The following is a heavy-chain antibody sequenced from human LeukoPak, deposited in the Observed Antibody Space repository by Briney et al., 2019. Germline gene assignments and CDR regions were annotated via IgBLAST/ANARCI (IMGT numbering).Heavy chain of an antibody. J-gene: IGHJ4*02. CDR3: AREWWLRLIDY. D-gene: IGHD5-12*01. CDR1: GFTFNNYW. CDR2: IRYDGSEK. V-gene: IGHV3-7*01. Sequence: GGSLRLSCEASGFTFNNYWMSWVRQAPGKGLEWVANIRYDGSEKYYVDSVKGRFTISRDNARNSLYLQMNSLRAGDTAVYYCAREWWLRLIDYWGQGTLVTVSS.